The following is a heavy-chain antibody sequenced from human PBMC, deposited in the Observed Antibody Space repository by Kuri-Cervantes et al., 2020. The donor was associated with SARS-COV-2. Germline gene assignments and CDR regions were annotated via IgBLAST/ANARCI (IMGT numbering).Heavy chain of an antibody. D-gene: IGHD3-10*01. CDR1: GGPFSGYY. V-gene: IGHV4-34*01. J-gene: IGHJ4*02. Sequence: GSLRLSCGVYGGPFSGYYWSWIRQPPGKGLEWIGEINHSGSTSFNPSLKSRVTISIDTFNNPFSLKPTSVTAADTAVYYCARHTRFGEKEAHWGPGSLVTVSS. CDR3: ARHTRFGEKEAH. CDR2: INHSGST.